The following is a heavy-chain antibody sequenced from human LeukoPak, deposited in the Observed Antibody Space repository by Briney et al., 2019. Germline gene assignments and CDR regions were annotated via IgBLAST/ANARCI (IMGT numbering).Heavy chain of an antibody. J-gene: IGHJ4*02. CDR2: FDPEDGET. D-gene: IGHD4-17*01. V-gene: IGHV1-24*01. CDR3: ATDLLGGDYVGFDY. Sequence: GGSLRLSCAASGFTFSSYAMSWVRQAPGKGLEWMGGFDPEDGETIYAQKFQGRVTMTEDTSTDTAYMELSSLRSEDTAVYYCATDLLGGDYVGFDYWGQGTLVTVSS. CDR1: GFTFSSYA.